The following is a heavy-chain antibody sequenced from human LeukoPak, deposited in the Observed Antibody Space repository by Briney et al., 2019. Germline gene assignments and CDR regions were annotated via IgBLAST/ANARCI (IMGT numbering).Heavy chain of an antibody. J-gene: IGHJ4*02. CDR1: GFIVSNTY. CDR3: ASLARDY. V-gene: IGHV3-53*01. CDR2: IHNDGST. Sequence: GGSQRLSCAASGFIVSNTYMTWVRQAPGKGLEWVSVIHNDGSTYYADSVKGRFTVSRDNSKNMLFLRMNSLRVEDTAVYFCASLARDYWGQGTLVSVSS. D-gene: IGHD3-3*02.